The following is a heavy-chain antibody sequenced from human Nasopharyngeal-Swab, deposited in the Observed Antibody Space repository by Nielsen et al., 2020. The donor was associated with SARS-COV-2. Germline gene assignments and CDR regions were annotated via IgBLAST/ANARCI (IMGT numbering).Heavy chain of an antibody. D-gene: IGHD2-15*01. J-gene: IGHJ5*02. V-gene: IGHV1-3*01. CDR2: INAGNGST. CDR1: GYTFTSYA. Sequence: ASVKVSCKASGYTFTSYAMHWVRQAPGQRLEWMGWINAGNGSTKYSQKFQGRVTITRDTSASTAYMELSSLRSEDTAVYYCARERGVVVVAAKVFHPIPARFDPWGQGTLVTVSS. CDR3: ARERGVVVVAAKVFHPIPARFDP.